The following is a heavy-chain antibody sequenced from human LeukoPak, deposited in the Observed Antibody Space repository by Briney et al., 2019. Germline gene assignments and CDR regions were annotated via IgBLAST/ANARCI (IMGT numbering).Heavy chain of an antibody. J-gene: IGHJ4*02. V-gene: IGHV3-11*04. D-gene: IGHD3-22*01. CDR3: ARMPAYYYDSSGYYSNG. Sequence: GGSLRLSCAASGFTFSDYYMSWIRQAPGKGLEWVSYISSSGSTLYYADSVKGRITISRDNAKNSLYLQMNSLRAEDTAVYYCARMPAYYYDSSGYYSNGRGQGTLVTVSS. CDR1: GFTFSDYY. CDR2: ISSSGSTL.